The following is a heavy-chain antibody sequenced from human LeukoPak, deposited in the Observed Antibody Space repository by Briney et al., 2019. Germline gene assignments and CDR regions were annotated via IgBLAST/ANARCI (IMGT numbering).Heavy chain of an antibody. J-gene: IGHJ4*02. CDR1: GFTFSSYE. CDR3: ARGVYSGYGFYFDY. V-gene: IGHV3-48*03. CDR2: ISSSGSTI. Sequence: GGSLRLSCAASGFTFSSYEMDWVRQAPGKGLEWVSYISSSGSTIYYVDSVKGRFTISGDNAKNSLYLQMNSLRAEDTAVYYCARGVYSGYGFYFDYWGQGTLVTVSS. D-gene: IGHD5-12*01.